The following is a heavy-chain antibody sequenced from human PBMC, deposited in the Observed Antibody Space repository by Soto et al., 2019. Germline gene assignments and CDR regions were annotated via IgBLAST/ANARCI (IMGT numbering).Heavy chain of an antibody. J-gene: IGHJ6*04. V-gene: IGHV1-69*13. CDR3: ARGRSSSGHYYYYYGMEV. CDR2: IIPIFGTA. CDR1: GGTFSSYA. D-gene: IGHD3-22*01. Sequence: SVKVSCKASGGTFSSYAISWARQAPGQGLEWMGGIIPIFGTANYAQKFQGRVTITADESTSTAYMELSSLRSEDTAVYYCARGRSSSGHYYYYYGMEVWGEGTTVIVSA.